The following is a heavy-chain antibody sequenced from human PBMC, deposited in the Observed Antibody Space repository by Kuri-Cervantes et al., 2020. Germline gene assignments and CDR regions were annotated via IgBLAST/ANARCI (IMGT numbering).Heavy chain of an antibody. J-gene: IGHJ4*02. D-gene: IGHD3-10*01. CDR1: GFTSDDYA. Sequence: SLKSSCAASGFTSDDYAMHWVRQAPGKGLEWVSGISWNSGSIGCADSVKGRFTISRDNSKNTLYLQMNSLRAEDTAVYYCAKGMGFYYGSGSYMDYWGQGTLVTVSS. CDR3: AKGMGFYYGSGSYMDY. CDR2: ISWNSGSI. V-gene: IGHV3-9*02.